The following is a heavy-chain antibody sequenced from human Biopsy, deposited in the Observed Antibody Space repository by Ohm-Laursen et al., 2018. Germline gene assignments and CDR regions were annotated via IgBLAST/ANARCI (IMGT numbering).Heavy chain of an antibody. CDR2: FAPENGRI. D-gene: IGHD1-1*01. V-gene: IGHV1-24*01. J-gene: IGHJ4*02. Sequence: ASVSASCKVSGSSLTELSMHWVRQAPGQGLEWMGGFAPENGRIVYSQKFQGRVTMTEDTSTSTAYMEVWRLRSDDTAVYYCAADINVWNVNYWGQGTQVIVSS. CDR3: AADINVWNVNY. CDR1: GSSLTELS.